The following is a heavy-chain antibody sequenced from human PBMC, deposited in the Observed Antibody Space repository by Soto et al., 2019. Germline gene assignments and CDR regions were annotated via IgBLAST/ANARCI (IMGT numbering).Heavy chain of an antibody. CDR1: GYTFTGYG. D-gene: IGHD6-25*01. V-gene: IGHV1-18*01. Sequence: QVQLVQSGAEVKKPGASVKVSCKTSGYTFTGYGIIWIRQAPGHGLEWMGWISAYNGHTNSAQRLQGRVTMTTDTSTTTAYMELRSLRSDDTAVYYCARDGSDTNRQAAYWGQGTLVTVSS. CDR3: ARDGSDTNRQAAY. J-gene: IGHJ4*02. CDR2: ISAYNGHT.